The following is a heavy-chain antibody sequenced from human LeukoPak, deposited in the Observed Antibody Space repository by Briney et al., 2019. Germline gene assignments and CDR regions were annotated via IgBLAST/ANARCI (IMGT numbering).Heavy chain of an antibody. CDR3: AGQIAAAADHTPLDY. D-gene: IGHD6-13*01. CDR1: GGTFSSYA. J-gene: IGHJ4*02. Sequence: SVKVSCKASGGTFSSYAISWVGQAPGQGLEWMGGIIPIFGTANYAQKFQGRVTITADKSTSTAYMELSSLRSEDTAVYYCAGQIAAAADHTPLDYWGQGTLVTVSS. CDR2: IIPIFGTA. V-gene: IGHV1-69*06.